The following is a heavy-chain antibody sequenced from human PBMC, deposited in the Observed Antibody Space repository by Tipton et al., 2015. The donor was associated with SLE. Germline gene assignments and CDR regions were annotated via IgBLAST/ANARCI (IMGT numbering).Heavy chain of an antibody. Sequence: TLSLTCTVSGGSISSSSYYWGWIRQPPGKGLEWIGSIYYSGSTYYNPSLKSRVTISVDTSKNQFSLKLSSVTAADTAVYYCAKTDLMEVGGPTFDIWCQGTMVTVSS. J-gene: IGHJ3*02. CDR2: IYYSGST. CDR3: AKTDLMEVGGPTFDI. D-gene: IGHD1-26*01. V-gene: IGHV4-39*07. CDR1: GGSISSSSYY.